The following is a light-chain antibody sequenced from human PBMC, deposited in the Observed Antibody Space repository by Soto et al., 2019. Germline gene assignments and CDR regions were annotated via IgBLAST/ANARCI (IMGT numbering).Light chain of an antibody. J-gene: IGLJ3*02. V-gene: IGLV2-8*01. CDR3: SSYARNRDIL. Sequence: HSVLTQPPSASGSPGQSVAISCTGTSSDVGGYNYVSWYQQHPGKAPKLVIYDVSTRPSGVPDRFSGSKSGTTASLTVSGLQGEDEADYYCSSYARNRDILFGGGTKVTVL. CDR1: SSDVGGYNY. CDR2: DVS.